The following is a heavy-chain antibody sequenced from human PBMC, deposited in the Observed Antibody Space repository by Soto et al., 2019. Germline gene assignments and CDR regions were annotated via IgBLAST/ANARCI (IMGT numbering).Heavy chain of an antibody. CDR3: TRRHCSGGGCYSDFDF. CDR1: GFTLSGFD. J-gene: IGHJ4*02. Sequence: PGGSLRLSCAASGFTLSGFDVHWVRQAAGEGLEWVARIKTKVESYATEYAASVKGRFSISRDDAKNTAYLEMNSLKTEDTAVYYCTRRHCSGGGCYSDFDFWGQGSLVTVS. CDR2: IKTKVESYAT. D-gene: IGHD2-15*01. V-gene: IGHV3-73*01.